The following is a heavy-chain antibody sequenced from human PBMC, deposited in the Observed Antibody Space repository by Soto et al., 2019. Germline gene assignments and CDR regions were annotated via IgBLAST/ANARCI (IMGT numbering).Heavy chain of an antibody. Sequence: ASVKVSCKASGYTFTSYAMHWVRQAPGQRLEWMGWINAGNGNTKYSQKFQGRVTITRDTSASTAYMGLSSLRSEDTAVYYCARDPGYSYGYGRLPFDYWGQGTLVTISS. CDR2: INAGNGNT. J-gene: IGHJ4*02. CDR1: GYTFTSYA. V-gene: IGHV1-3*01. CDR3: ARDPGYSYGYGRLPFDY. D-gene: IGHD5-18*01.